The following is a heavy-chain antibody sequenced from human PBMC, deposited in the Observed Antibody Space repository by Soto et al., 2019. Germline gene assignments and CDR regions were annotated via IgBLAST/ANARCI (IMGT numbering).Heavy chain of an antibody. V-gene: IGHV1-3*01. Sequence: ASVKVSCKASGYTFTSYAMHWVRQAPGQRLEWMGWINAGNGNTKYSQKFQGRVTITRDTSASTAYMELSSLRSEDTAVYYCARVPYYDFWSGYFDSSDWFDPSGQGTLVTVSS. D-gene: IGHD3-3*01. CDR3: ARVPYYDFWSGYFDSSDWFDP. CDR2: INAGNGNT. CDR1: GYTFTSYA. J-gene: IGHJ5*02.